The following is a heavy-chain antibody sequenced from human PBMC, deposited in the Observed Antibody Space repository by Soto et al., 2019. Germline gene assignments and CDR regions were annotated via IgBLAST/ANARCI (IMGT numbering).Heavy chain of an antibody. V-gene: IGHV4-59*07. J-gene: IGHJ4*02. D-gene: IGHD6-19*01. CDR2: IYGSGSA. CDR3: ARGQAVRAFEF. Sequence: PSDTLSLTCTVSGGAIRVYTWNGIRQAPGKGPEWLGYIYGSGSANYNPSLKSRLTISVDTSKNQFSLNLSSVTAADTAIYYCARGQAVRAFEFWGQGTLVTVSS. CDR1: GGAIRVYT.